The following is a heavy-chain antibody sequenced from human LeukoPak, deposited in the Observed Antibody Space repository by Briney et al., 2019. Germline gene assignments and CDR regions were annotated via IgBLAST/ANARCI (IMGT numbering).Heavy chain of an antibody. CDR3: ARRGQSGSGPDAFDI. D-gene: IGHD3-3*01. CDR1: GGSFSGYY. J-gene: IGHJ3*02. V-gene: IGHV4-34*01. CDR2: INHSGST. Sequence: SETLSLTCAVYGGSFSGYYWSWIRQPPGKGLEWIGEINHSGSTNYNPSLKSRVTISVNTSKNQFSLKLSSVTAADTAVYYCARRGQSGSGPDAFDIWGQGTMVTVSS.